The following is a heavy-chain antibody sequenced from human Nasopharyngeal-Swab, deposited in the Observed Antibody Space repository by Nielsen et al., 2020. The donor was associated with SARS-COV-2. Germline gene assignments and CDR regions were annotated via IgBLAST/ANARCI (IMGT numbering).Heavy chain of an antibody. J-gene: IGHJ6*02. CDR2: INPNSGGT. Sequence: ASVKVSCKASGYTFTGYYMHWVRQAPGQGLEWMGWINPNSGGTNYAQKLQGRVTMTRDTSISTAYMELSRLRSDDTAVYYCAREPRLGFDSRYYGMDVWGQGTTVTVSS. CDR1: GYTFTGYY. V-gene: IGHV1-2*02. CDR3: AREPRLGFDSRYYGMDV. D-gene: IGHD3-9*01.